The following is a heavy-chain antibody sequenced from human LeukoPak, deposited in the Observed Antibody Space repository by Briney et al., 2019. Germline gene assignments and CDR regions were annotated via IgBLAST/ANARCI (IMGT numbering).Heavy chain of an antibody. Sequence: ASVKVSCKASGYSFISSDINWVRQATGQGLEWMGWMNPNTGNTGYGERFQGRVTMTRDNSISTAYMELSSLTSEDTAVYYCARGGAGTYYKRDGWFDPWGQGTVVTVSS. J-gene: IGHJ5*02. D-gene: IGHD3-10*01. CDR2: MNPNTGNT. CDR1: GYSFISSD. CDR3: ARGGAGTYYKRDGWFDP. V-gene: IGHV1-8*01.